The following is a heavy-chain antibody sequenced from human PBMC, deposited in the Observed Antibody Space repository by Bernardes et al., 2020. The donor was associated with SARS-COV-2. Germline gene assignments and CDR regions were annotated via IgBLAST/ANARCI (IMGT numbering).Heavy chain of an antibody. CDR2: ISSSGGST. V-gene: IGHV3-23*01. CDR1: GFTFSSYA. Sequence: AGSLSLSCAASGFTFSSYAMGWVRQAPGKGLDWVSGISSSGGSTFYADSVKGRFAISRDNSKNTLYLDIKSLRVDDTAVYYCTRGKVGDSSNYWGQGTLVTVSS. CDR3: TRGKVGDSSNY. D-gene: IGHD4-4*01. J-gene: IGHJ4*02.